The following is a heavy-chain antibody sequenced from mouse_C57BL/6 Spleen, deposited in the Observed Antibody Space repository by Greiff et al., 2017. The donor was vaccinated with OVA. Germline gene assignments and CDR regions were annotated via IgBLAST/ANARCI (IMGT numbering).Heavy chain of an antibody. Sequence: EVKVEESGGGLVQPGGSMKLSCAASGFTFSDAWMDWVRPSPEKGLVWVAEIRNKANNHATYYAESVKGRFTISRDDSKSSVYLQMNSLRAEDTSIYYGTSPLYSTWFAYWGQGTLVTVSA. CDR3: TSPLYSTWFAY. D-gene: IGHD2-5*01. CDR2: IRNKANNHAT. J-gene: IGHJ3*01. V-gene: IGHV6-6*01. CDR1: GFTFSDAW.